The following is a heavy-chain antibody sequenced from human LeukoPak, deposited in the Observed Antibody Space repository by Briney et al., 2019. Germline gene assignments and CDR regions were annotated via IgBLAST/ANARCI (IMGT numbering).Heavy chain of an antibody. Sequence: PSETLSLTCTVSGGSISSYYWSWVRQAPGKGLEWVSAISGSGGSTYYADSVKGRFTISRDNSKNTLYLQMNSLRAEDTAVYYCAKGLGGKGPLNAFDIWGQGTMVTVSS. CDR1: GGSISSYY. CDR3: AKGLGGKGPLNAFDI. D-gene: IGHD4-23*01. V-gene: IGHV3-23*01. J-gene: IGHJ3*02. CDR2: ISGSGGST.